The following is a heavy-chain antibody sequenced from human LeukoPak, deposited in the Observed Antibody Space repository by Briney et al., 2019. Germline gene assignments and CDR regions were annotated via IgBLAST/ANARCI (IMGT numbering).Heavy chain of an antibody. V-gene: IGHV3-21*06. J-gene: IGHJ6*03. CDR3: AREREEIALDDKNYYYYFMDV. Sequence: GGSLRLSCEGSGFAFSRYSMAWVRQAPGKGLEWVASISPTSAYIHYADLLKGRITISRDNAKNSLFLQMNSLRVEDTAVYFCAREREEIALDDKNYYYYFMDVWGKGATVTVSS. CDR2: ISPTSAYI. D-gene: IGHD6-19*01. CDR1: GFAFSRYS.